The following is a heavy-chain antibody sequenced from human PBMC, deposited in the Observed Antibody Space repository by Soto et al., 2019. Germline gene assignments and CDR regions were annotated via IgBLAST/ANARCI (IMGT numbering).Heavy chain of an antibody. CDR3: AKWATTYGDYARYFLH. D-gene: IGHD4-17*01. CDR2: IGGGGSSST. CDR1: DFTFSSYA. V-gene: IGHV3-23*01. J-gene: IGHJ1*01. Sequence: EVQLLESGGGLVQPGGSLRLSCAASDFTFSSYAMSWVRQAPGKGLEWVSSIGGGGSSSTFYADSVEGRFTISRDNSKNTLYLQMNGLRAEDTAVYYCAKWATTYGDYARYFLHWGQGTLVTVSS.